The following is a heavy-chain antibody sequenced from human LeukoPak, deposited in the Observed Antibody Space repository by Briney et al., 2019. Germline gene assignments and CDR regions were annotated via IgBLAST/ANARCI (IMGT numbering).Heavy chain of an antibody. Sequence: PSETLSLTCTVSGGSISISSYYWSWVRQSPGKGLEWIGYVFYSGKTDYSPSLRSRVSMSVDTSKNQFSLKVTSVTAADTAVYYCARHLGYGDYYYYGMDVWGQGTTVTVSS. V-gene: IGHV4-61*01. CDR1: GGSISISSYY. CDR2: VFYSGKT. CDR3: ARHLGYGDYYYYGMDV. D-gene: IGHD4-17*01. J-gene: IGHJ6*02.